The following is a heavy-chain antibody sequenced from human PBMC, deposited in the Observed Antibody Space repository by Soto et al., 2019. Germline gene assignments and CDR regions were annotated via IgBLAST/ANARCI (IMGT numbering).Heavy chain of an antibody. CDR3: ARIRRLVRGYYYYGMDV. CDR1: GGSFSGYY. J-gene: IGHJ6*02. CDR2: INHSGST. D-gene: IGHD6-19*01. Sequence: PSETLSLTCAVYGGSFSGYYWSWIRQPPGKGLEWIGEINHSGSTNYNPSLKSRVTISVDTSKNQFSLKLSSVTAADTAVYYCARIRRLVRGYYYYGMDVWGQGTTVTVSS. V-gene: IGHV4-34*01.